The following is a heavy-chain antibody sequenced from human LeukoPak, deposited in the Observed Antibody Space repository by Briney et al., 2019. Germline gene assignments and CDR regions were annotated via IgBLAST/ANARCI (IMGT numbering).Heavy chain of an antibody. CDR1: GGSISSSNW. J-gene: IGHJ6*04. V-gene: IGHV4-4*02. Sequence: SETLSLTCAVSGGSISSSNWWSWVRQPPGKGLEWIGEIYHSGSTNYNPSLKSRVTISVDKSKNQFSLKLSSVTAADTAVYYCARMGKDIVVVPAANLPPYYYYGMDVWGKGTTVTVSS. D-gene: IGHD2-2*01. CDR3: ARMGKDIVVVPAANLPPYYYYGMDV. CDR2: IYHSGST.